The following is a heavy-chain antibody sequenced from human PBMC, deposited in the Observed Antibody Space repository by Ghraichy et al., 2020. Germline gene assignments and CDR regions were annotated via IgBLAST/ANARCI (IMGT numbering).Heavy chain of an antibody. CDR3: VSDTAKLGFDY. J-gene: IGHJ4*02. CDR1: GFTFSSHW. D-gene: IGHD5-18*01. Sequence: GGSLRLSCVASGFTFSSHWMSWVRQTPGKGLEWVANIKQDGSQKYYVDSVKGRFSISRDNAKNSLFLQMNSLRVEDTAVYYCVSDTAKLGFDYWGQGTLVTVSS. V-gene: IGHV3-7*03. CDR2: IKQDGSQK.